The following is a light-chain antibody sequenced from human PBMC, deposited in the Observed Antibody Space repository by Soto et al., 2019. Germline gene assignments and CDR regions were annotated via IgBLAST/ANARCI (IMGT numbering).Light chain of an antibody. CDR1: QSVSSN. V-gene: IGKV3-15*01. Sequence: EVVMTQSPGTVSVFPGETVTLSCRASQSVSSNLAWHQQKPGQAPRILMYDASTRATGISARFSGSGSGTEFTLTISSLQPDDFATYYCQHYNSYSEAFGQGTKVDIK. CDR2: DAS. J-gene: IGKJ1*01. CDR3: QHYNSYSEA.